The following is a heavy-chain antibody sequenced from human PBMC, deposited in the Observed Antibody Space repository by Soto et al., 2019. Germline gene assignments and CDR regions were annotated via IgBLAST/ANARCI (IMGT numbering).Heavy chain of an antibody. CDR3: ASRTRTYYDFWSGYYTDNWFDP. D-gene: IGHD3-3*01. J-gene: IGHJ5*02. CDR1: GGSISSSSYY. Sequence: SETLSLTCTVSGGSISSSSYYWGWIRQPPGKGLEWIGSIYYSGSTYCNPSLKSRVTISVDTSKNQFSLKLSSVTAADTAVYYCASRTRTYYDFWSGYYTDNWFDPWGQGTLVTVSS. CDR2: IYYSGST. V-gene: IGHV4-39*01.